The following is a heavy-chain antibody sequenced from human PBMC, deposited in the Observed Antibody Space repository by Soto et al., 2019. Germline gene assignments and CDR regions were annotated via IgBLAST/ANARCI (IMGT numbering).Heavy chain of an antibody. Sequence: EVQLLESGGGLVQPGGSLRLSCADSAFTFSSYAVSWVRQALGKGLEWVSAISGSGGGTYYADSVKGRFTISRDNSKNTLYLQMNSLRAEDTAVYYCARVIGYCSGGSCYGLYYFDYWGQGTLVTVSS. CDR1: AFTFSSYA. D-gene: IGHD2-15*01. J-gene: IGHJ4*02. V-gene: IGHV3-23*01. CDR3: ARVIGYCSGGSCYGLYYFDY. CDR2: ISGSGGGT.